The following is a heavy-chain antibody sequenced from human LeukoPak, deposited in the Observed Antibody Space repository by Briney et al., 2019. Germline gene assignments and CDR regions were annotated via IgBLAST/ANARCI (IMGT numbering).Heavy chain of an antibody. CDR1: GGTFSSYA. CDR3: ARRSHDFWSGFDY. D-gene: IGHD3-3*01. V-gene: IGHV1-69*04. J-gene: IGHJ4*02. CDR2: IIPILGIA. Sequence: SVKVSCKASGGTFSSYAISWVRQAPGQGLEWMGRIIPILGIANYAQKFQGRVTMTRDTSTSTVYMELSSLRSEDTAVYYCARRSHDFWSGFDYWGQGTLVTVSS.